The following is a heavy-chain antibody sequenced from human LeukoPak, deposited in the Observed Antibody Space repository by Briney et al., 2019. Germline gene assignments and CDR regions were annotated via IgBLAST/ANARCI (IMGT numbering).Heavy chain of an antibody. CDR3: ATRAV. CDR2: INNSGST. V-gene: IGHV4-34*01. D-gene: IGHD6-19*01. J-gene: IGHJ4*02. CDR1: GGSVSGFY. Sequence: MPSETLSLTCAVYGGSVSGFYWSWIRHPPGKGLQCIGEINNSGSTNYNPSLKSRVTISVGTSNTHFSLKLSPLTAAATAEYYCATRAVWGQGTLVTVSS.